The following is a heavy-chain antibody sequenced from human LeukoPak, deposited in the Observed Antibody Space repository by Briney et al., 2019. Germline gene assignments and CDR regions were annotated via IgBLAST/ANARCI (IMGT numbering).Heavy chain of an antibody. V-gene: IGHV3-30*03. D-gene: IGHD4-23*01. CDR1: GFTVSSNY. CDR2: ISYDGSNK. Sequence: GGSLRLSCAASGFTVSSNYMSWVRQAPGKGLEWVAVISYDGSNKYYADSVKGRFTISRDNSKNTLYLQMNSLRAEDTAVYYCARTQLRWVPKYYYYGMDVWGQGTTVTVSS. J-gene: IGHJ6*02. CDR3: ARTQLRWVPKYYYYGMDV.